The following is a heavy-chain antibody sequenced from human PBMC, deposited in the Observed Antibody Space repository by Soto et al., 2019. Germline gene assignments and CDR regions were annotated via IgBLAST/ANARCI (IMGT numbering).Heavy chain of an antibody. V-gene: IGHV3-23*01. D-gene: IGHD6-13*01. CDR1: GFTFSNYA. Sequence: EVQLLESGGGLVQPGGSLRLSCAASGFTFSNYAMNWVRQAPGKGLEWVSGISGSGGSTYYADSVKGRFTISRDNSKKTMDLHTKSQRADDTAVYYCANRAPYSSSWYNAFDIWGRGTMVTVSS. CDR3: ANRAPYSSSWYNAFDI. CDR2: ISGSGGST. J-gene: IGHJ3*02.